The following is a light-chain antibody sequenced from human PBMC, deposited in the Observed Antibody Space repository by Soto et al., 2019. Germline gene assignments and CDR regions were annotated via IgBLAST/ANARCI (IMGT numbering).Light chain of an antibody. CDR3: CSYTVSATLV. J-gene: IGLJ3*02. CDR2: EVR. CDR1: TNDIGGYNY. V-gene: IGLV2-14*01. Sequence: QSALTQPASVSGSPGQSITISCSGTTNDIGGYNYVSWYQHHPGKVPKVIIYEVRNRPSGVSNRFSGSKSGNTASLTSSGLQAEDEADYYCCSYTVSATLVFGGGTKVTVL.